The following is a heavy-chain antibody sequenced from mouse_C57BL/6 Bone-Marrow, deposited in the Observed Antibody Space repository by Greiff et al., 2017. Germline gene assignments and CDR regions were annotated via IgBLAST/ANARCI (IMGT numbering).Heavy chain of an antibody. D-gene: IGHD2-2*01. CDR2: IYPRSGNT. CDR3: ARERLGSYYAMDY. J-gene: IGHJ4*01. V-gene: IGHV1-81*01. Sequence: VHLVESGAELARPGASVKLSCKASGYTFTSYGISWVKQRTGQGLEWIGEIYPRSGNTYYNEKFKGKATLTADKSSSTAYMELRSLTSEDSAVYFCARERLGSYYAMDYWGQGTSVTVAS. CDR1: GYTFTSYG.